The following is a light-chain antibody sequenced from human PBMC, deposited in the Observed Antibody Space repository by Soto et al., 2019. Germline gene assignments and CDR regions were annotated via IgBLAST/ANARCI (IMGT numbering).Light chain of an antibody. CDR3: SSYADSVL. Sequence: QSALTQPPSASGSPGQSVTISCTGTSRDVGGYNYVSWYQQHPGKAPKLIIFDVSKRPSGVPDRFSGSKSGNTASLTVSGLQAEDEADYYCSSYADSVLFGGGTKVTVL. CDR2: DVS. CDR1: SRDVGGYNY. J-gene: IGLJ2*01. V-gene: IGLV2-8*01.